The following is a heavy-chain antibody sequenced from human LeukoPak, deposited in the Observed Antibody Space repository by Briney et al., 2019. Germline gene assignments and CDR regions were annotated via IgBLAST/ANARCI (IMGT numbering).Heavy chain of an antibody. CDR1: GLTFSTYT. V-gene: IGHV3-21*01. CDR3: VRDGGGYYSSPFDY. J-gene: IGHJ4*02. CDR2: ISSSSSYI. D-gene: IGHD2-15*01. Sequence: PGGSLRLSCAASGLTFSTYTMNWVRQAPGKGLEWVSSISSSSSYIYYADSVKGRFTISRANAKNSLYLQMNSLRAEDTAVYYCVRDGGGYYSSPFDYWGQGTLVIVSS.